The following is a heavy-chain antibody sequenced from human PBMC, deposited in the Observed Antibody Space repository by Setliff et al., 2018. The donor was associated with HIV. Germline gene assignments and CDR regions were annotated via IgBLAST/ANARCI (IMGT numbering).Heavy chain of an antibody. D-gene: IGHD3-10*01. Sequence: ASVKVSCKASGYTLTSFEINWVRQATGQGLEWMGWMNPNSGDTGYAQKFQGRVTMTRNTSISTAFMELSSLRSEDTAVYYCARGRSLVRGSGSPEYYYMDVWSKGTTVTVSS. J-gene: IGHJ6*03. CDR1: GYTLTSFE. CDR3: ARGRSLVRGSGSPEYYYMDV. CDR2: MNPNSGDT. V-gene: IGHV1-8*02.